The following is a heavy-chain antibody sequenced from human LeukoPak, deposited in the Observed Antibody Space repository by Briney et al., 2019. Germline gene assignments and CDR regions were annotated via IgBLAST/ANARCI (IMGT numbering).Heavy chain of an antibody. Sequence: SVKVSCKASGGTFSSYTISWVRQAPGQGLEWMRRIIPILGIANYAQKFQGRVTITADKSTSTAYMELSSLRSEDTAVYYCARGGRRVYGDYSDYWGQGTLVTVSS. CDR1: GGTFSSYT. D-gene: IGHD4-17*01. CDR3: ARGGRRVYGDYSDY. V-gene: IGHV1-69*02. J-gene: IGHJ4*02. CDR2: IIPILGIA.